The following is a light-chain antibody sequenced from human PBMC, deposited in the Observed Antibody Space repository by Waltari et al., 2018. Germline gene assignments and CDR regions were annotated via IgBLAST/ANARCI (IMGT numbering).Light chain of an antibody. Sequence: DIVMTQSPDSLAVSLGERATIHCKSSQSVLYSSNNKNYLAWYQQKPGQPPKLHIYWASTRESGVPDRVSGSGSGTDFTLTISSLQAEDVAVYYCQQYYSTPPTFGGGTKVEIK. CDR3: QQYYSTPPT. CDR1: QSVLYSSNNKNY. J-gene: IGKJ4*01. CDR2: WAS. V-gene: IGKV4-1*01.